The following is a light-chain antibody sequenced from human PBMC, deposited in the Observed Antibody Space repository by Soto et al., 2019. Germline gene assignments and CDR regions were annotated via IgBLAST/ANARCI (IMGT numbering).Light chain of an antibody. CDR1: SSDVGGYNY. CDR2: EGS. Sequence: QSVLTQPASVSGSPGQSITISCTGTSSDVGGYNYVSWYQQHPGKAPKLMIYEGSKRPSGVSNRFSGSKSGNTASLTISGLQAEDEADYYCWSYAGSNYVFGTGTKVTVL. V-gene: IGLV2-23*01. CDR3: WSYAGSNYV. J-gene: IGLJ1*01.